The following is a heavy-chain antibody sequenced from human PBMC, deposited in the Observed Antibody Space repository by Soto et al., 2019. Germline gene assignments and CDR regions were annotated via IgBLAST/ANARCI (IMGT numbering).Heavy chain of an antibody. CDR2: IWYDGSDK. D-gene: IGHD2-21*02. J-gene: IGHJ4*02. CDR1: GFTFSNYG. Sequence: QVQLVESGGGVVQPGTSLRLSCVTSGFTFSNYGMHWVRQAPGKGLEWVAVIWYDGSDKYYADSVKGRFTIFRDNSRNTLDLQMNSLRAEDQAIYYCARDQGDGWGQGTLVTVSS. V-gene: IGHV3-33*01. CDR3: ARDQGDG.